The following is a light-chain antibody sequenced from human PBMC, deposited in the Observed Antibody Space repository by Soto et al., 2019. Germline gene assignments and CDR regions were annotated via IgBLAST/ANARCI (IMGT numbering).Light chain of an antibody. CDR3: SSYSTSTPPYV. J-gene: IGLJ1*01. V-gene: IGLV2-14*03. CDR1: SSDVGGYNY. CDR2: DVT. Sequence: QSALTQPASVSGSPGQSITISCTGTSSDVGGYNYVSWYQQHPGKAPKVVIYDVTNRPSGVSNRFSGSKSGNTASLTISGLQAEDEADYYCSSYSTSTPPYVFGTGTKLTVL.